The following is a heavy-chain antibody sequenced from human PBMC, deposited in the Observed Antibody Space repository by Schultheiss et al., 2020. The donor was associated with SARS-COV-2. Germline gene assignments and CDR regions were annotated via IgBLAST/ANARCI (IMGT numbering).Heavy chain of an antibody. CDR3: ARVETVATFFDY. Sequence: SCKASGGTFSSYALSWVRQAPGRGLEWVSGISGRGSDTDYTDSVKGRFTVSRDNSKNTLSLQMNSLRAEDTAVYFCARVETVATFFDYWGQGTPVTVSS. V-gene: IGHV3-23*01. CDR2: ISGRGSDT. D-gene: IGHD4-23*01. J-gene: IGHJ4*02. CDR1: GGTFSSYA.